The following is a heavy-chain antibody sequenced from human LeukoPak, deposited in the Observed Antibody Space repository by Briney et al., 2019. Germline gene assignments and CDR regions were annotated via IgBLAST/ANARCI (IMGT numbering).Heavy chain of an antibody. Sequence: GGSLRLSCAASGFTVSSNYMSWVRQAPGKGLEWVSVIYSGGSTYHADSVKGRFTISRDNAKNSLYLQMSSLRAEDTAIYYCVKDTSGTYWGQGTLVTVSS. CDR2: IYSGGST. J-gene: IGHJ4*02. CDR1: GFTVSSNY. V-gene: IGHV3-66*01. D-gene: IGHD1-26*01. CDR3: VKDTSGTY.